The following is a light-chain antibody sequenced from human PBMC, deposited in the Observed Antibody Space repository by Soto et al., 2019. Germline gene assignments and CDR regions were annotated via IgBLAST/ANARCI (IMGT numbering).Light chain of an antibody. Sequence: ETMMTQSPDTLSVSLGERATLSCRASQSLRSSLAWYQQKPGQAPRLLIYDASTRATGIPARFSGSGSGTDFTLTISSLQSEDYAVYYCQQYNNRPITFGQGTRLEIK. V-gene: IGKV3-15*01. CDR3: QQYNNRPIT. CDR1: QSLRSS. CDR2: DAS. J-gene: IGKJ5*01.